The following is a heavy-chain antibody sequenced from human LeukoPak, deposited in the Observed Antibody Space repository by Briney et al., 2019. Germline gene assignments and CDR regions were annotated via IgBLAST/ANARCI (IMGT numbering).Heavy chain of an antibody. Sequence: PSETLSLTCTVSGGSISSYYWSWIRQPPGKGLEWIGYIYYSGSTNYNPSLKSRVTISVDTSKNQFSLKLSSVTAAATAFYYCAGGAYRRRWPEVVWGKGTPVTVSS. J-gene: IGHJ6*04. V-gene: IGHV4-59*01. CDR2: IYYSGST. CDR3: AGGAYRRRWPEVV. D-gene: IGHD6-13*01. CDR1: GGSISSYY.